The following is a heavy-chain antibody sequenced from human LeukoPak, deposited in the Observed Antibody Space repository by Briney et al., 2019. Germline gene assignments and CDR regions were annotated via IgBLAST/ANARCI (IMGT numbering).Heavy chain of an antibody. D-gene: IGHD3-22*01. CDR2: IYSGGST. CDR3: ARAPFYDSSGLGY. Sequence: GGSLRLSCAASGFTVSSNYMSWVRQAPGKGLEWASVIYSGGSTYYADSVKGRFTISRDNSKNTLYLQMNSLRAEDTAVYYCARAPFYDSSGLGYWGQGTLVTVSS. CDR1: GFTVSSNY. J-gene: IGHJ4*02. V-gene: IGHV3-53*01.